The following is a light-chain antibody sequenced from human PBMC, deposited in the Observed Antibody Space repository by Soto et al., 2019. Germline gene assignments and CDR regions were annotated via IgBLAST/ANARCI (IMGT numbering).Light chain of an antibody. V-gene: IGKV3-15*01. CDR1: QSFSSS. CDR3: QQYNTWPFT. Sequence: EIVMTQSTATLSVSPGERDTLSCRASQSFSSSLAWYQQKPGQAPRLLIYGASARATGIPARFSGSGSGTEFTLTISRLQSEDFAVYYCQQYNTWPFTFGGGTKVEI. CDR2: GAS. J-gene: IGKJ4*01.